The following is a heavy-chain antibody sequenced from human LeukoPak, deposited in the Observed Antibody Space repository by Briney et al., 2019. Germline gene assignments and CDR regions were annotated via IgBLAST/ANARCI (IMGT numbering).Heavy chain of an antibody. D-gene: IGHD3-10*01. Sequence: GGSPRLSCAASGFTFSSYSMNWVRQAPGKGLEWVSSISSSSYIYYADSVKGRFTISRDNAKNSLYLQLNSLRAEDTAVYYCASRFGDKFYFDYWGQGTLVTVSS. J-gene: IGHJ4*02. V-gene: IGHV3-21*01. CDR2: ISSSSYI. CDR1: GFTFSSYS. CDR3: ASRFGDKFYFDY.